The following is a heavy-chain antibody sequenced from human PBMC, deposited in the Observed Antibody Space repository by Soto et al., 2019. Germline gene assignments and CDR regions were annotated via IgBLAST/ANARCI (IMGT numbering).Heavy chain of an antibody. CDR2: IYYSGST. Sequence: PSETLSLTCTVSGGSISSYYWSWIRQPPGKGLEWIGYIYYSGSTNYNPSLKSRVTISVDTSKNQFSLKLSSVTAADTAVYYCVRGVTGWFDPWGQGTLVTVSS. D-gene: IGHD2-21*02. J-gene: IGHJ5*02. V-gene: IGHV4-59*08. CDR1: GGSISSYY. CDR3: VRGVTGWFDP.